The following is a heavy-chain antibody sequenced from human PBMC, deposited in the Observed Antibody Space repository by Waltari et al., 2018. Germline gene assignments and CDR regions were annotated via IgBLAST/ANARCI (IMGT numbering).Heavy chain of an antibody. V-gene: IGHV3-23*04. CDR1: GFTFSSYA. D-gene: IGHD2-21*01. CDR2: IEGSGGSA. CDR3: AKGSIVVGFDY. J-gene: IGHJ4*02. Sequence: EVQLVASGGGLVQPGGSLRLSCAASGFTFSSYAMSWVRQAPGKGLEWVSAIEGSGGSAEYADSVKGRFTIAGESSKNTLYQQMNSLRAEDTAVYYCAKGSIVVGFDYWGQGTVVTVSS.